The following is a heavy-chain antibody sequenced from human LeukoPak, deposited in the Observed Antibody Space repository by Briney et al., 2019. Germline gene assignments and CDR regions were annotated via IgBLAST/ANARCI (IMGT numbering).Heavy chain of an antibody. Sequence: SETLSLTCTVSGGSISSSSYYWGWIRQPPGKGLEWIGSIYYSGSTYYNPSLKSRVTMSVDTSKNQFSLKLSSVTAADTAVYYCAREATVDWWFDPWGQGTLVTVSS. V-gene: IGHV4-39*07. CDR3: AREATVDWWFDP. CDR1: GGSISSSSYY. CDR2: IYYSGST. D-gene: IGHD4-11*01. J-gene: IGHJ5*02.